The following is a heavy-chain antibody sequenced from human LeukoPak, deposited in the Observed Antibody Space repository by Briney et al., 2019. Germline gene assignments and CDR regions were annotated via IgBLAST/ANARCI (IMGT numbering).Heavy chain of an antibody. J-gene: IGHJ4*02. Sequence: PSETLSLTCTVSGGSISSYYWSWVRQPPGKGLEWIGYVSYSGSTNYNPSLKSRVTISVDKSKNQFSLKLSSVTAADTAVYYCARGSAGTGYDYWGQGTLVTVSS. D-gene: IGHD1-1*01. CDR1: GGSISSYY. CDR2: VSYSGST. CDR3: ARGSAGTGYDY. V-gene: IGHV4-59*12.